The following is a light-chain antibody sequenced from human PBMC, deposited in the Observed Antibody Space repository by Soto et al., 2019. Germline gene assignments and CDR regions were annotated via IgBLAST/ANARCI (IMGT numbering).Light chain of an antibody. CDR1: SSDVGGYNY. J-gene: IGLJ1*01. CDR2: DVS. V-gene: IGLV2-14*01. CDR3: SSYTSSRGYV. Sequence: QSVLTQPASVSGSPGQSITISCTGTSSDVGGYNYVSWYQQHPGKAPELMIYDVSNRPSGVSNRFSGSKSGNTASLTISGLQAEDEADYYCSSYTSSRGYVFGTGTKVTVL.